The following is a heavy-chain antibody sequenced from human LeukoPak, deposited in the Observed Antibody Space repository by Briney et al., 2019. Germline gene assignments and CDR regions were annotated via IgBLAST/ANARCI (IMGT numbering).Heavy chain of an antibody. CDR1: GFTFDDYA. Sequence: GGSLRLSCAASGFTFDDYALAWVRQAPGKGLEWVRGISWNGLSTGYADAVKGRFTISRDDAKNSLYLQMNNLRAEDTALYRCARGETYYSAWGQGTLVTVSS. D-gene: IGHD2/OR15-2a*01. J-gene: IGHJ4*02. V-gene: IGHV3-20*01. CDR3: ARGETYYSA. CDR2: ISWNGLST.